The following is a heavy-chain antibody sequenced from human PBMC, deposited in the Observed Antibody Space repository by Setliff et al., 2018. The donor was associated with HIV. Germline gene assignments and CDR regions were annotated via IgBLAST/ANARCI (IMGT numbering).Heavy chain of an antibody. CDR1: GGSISSGSYY. J-gene: IGHJ4*02. CDR2: IYTSGST. CDR3: ARERQPAPPPLYYFDY. V-gene: IGHV4-61*09. D-gene: IGHD6-13*01. Sequence: SETLSLTCTVSGGSISSGSYYWSWIRQPAGKGLEWIGHIYTSGSTNYNPSLKSRVTISVDTSKDQFSLKLGSVTAADTAVYYCARERQPAPPPLYYFDYWGQGTLVTVSS.